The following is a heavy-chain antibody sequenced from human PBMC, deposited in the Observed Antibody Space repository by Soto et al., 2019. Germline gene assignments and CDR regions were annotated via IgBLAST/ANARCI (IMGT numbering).Heavy chain of an antibody. V-gene: IGHV3-7*01. Sequence: GGSLRLSCAVSGFTFSGFWMTWVRQSPGKGLEWVANINHDGDTKYYVDSAKGRFTISRDNAKSSLYLQMNSLRTEDTAVYYCANALGLYYFDYWGQGTLVTISS. CDR3: ANALGLYYFDY. D-gene: IGHD3-16*01. CDR1: GFTFSGFW. CDR2: INHDGDTK. J-gene: IGHJ4*02.